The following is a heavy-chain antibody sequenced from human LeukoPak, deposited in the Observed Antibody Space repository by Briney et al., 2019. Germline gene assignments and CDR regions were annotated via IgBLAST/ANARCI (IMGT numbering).Heavy chain of an antibody. CDR2: ISGSGGST. Sequence: GGSLRLSCAASGFIFSSYAMSWVRQAPGKGLEWVSAISGSGGSTYYADSVKGRFTISRDNSKNTLYLQMNSLRAEDTAVYYCARVHFPHYYDSSGYYGTLDYWGQGTLVTVSS. CDR1: GFIFSSYA. J-gene: IGHJ4*02. D-gene: IGHD3-22*01. CDR3: ARVHFPHYYDSSGYYGTLDY. V-gene: IGHV3-23*01.